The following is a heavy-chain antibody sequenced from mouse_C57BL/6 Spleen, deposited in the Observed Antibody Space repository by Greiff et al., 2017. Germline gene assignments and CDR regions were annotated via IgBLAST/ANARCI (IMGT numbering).Heavy chain of an antibody. D-gene: IGHD1-2*01. CDR3: AREGTTAFDY. Sequence: LMESGPGLVKPSQSLSLTCSVTGYSITSGYYWNWIRQFPGNKLEWMGYISYDGSNNYNPSLKNRISITRDTSKNQFFLKLNSVTTEDTATYYCAREGTTAFDYWGQGTTLTVSS. CDR1: GYSITSGYY. V-gene: IGHV3-6*01. CDR2: ISYDGSN. J-gene: IGHJ2*01.